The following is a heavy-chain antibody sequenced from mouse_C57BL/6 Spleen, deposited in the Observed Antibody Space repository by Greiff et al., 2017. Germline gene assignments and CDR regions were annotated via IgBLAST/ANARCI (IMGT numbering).Heavy chain of an antibody. V-gene: IGHV1-80*01. J-gene: IGHJ2*01. D-gene: IGHD1-1*01. CDR3: ARGITTVVRDY. CDR1: GYAFSSYW. Sequence: QVQLQQSGAELVMPGASVKISCKASGYAFSSYWMHWVKQRPGKGLEWIGQIYPGDGDTNYNGKFKGKATLTADKSSSTAYMQLSSLTSEDSAVYFCARGITTVVRDYWGQGTTLTVSS. CDR2: IYPGDGDT.